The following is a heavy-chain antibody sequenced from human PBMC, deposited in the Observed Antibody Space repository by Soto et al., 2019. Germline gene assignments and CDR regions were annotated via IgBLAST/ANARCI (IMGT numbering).Heavy chain of an antibody. D-gene: IGHD3-9*01. CDR3: ARGIRRGILSDYYYYYGMDV. J-gene: IGHJ6*02. V-gene: IGHV4-39*01. Sequence: PSETLSLTCTVSGGSISSSSYYWGWIRQPPGKGLEWIGSIYYSGSTYYNPSLKSRVTISVDTSKNQFSLKLSSVTAADTAVYYCARGIRRGILSDYYYYYGMDVWGQGTTVTVSS. CDR1: GGSISSSSYY. CDR2: IYYSGST.